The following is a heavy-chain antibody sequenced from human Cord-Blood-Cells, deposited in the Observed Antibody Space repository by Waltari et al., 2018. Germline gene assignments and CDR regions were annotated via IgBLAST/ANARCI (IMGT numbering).Heavy chain of an antibody. CDR3: ARRFRGSGSYWYFDL. J-gene: IGHJ2*01. CDR2: IYPGDSDT. CDR1: GYSVTRYS. Sequence: EVPLVQSGAEVQTPGASLKISCQGSGYSVTRYSIGCVRQMPGKGLEWMGIIYPGDSDTRYSPSFQGQVTISADKSISTAYLQWSSLKASDTAMYYCARRFRGSGSYWYFDLWGRGTLVTVSS. V-gene: IGHV5-51*01. D-gene: IGHD3-10*01.